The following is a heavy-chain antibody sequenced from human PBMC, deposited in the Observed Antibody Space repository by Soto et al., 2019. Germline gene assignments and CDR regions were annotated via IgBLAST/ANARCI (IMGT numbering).Heavy chain of an antibody. J-gene: IGHJ6*03. CDR3: AKGGTGTAVGRYMDV. V-gene: IGHV3-23*01. D-gene: IGHD1-7*01. Sequence: GESLKISCAASGFTFSSYAMSWVRQAPGKGLEWVSAIRGSGGSTFYADSVKGRFTLSRDNSKNTLYLQMDSLRAEDTAIYYCAKGGTGTAVGRYMDVWGKGTTVTVSS. CDR2: IRGSGGST. CDR1: GFTFSSYA.